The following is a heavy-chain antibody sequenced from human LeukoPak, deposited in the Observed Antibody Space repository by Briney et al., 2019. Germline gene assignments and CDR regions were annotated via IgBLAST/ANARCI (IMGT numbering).Heavy chain of an antibody. V-gene: IGHV1-46*03. CDR1: GYTFTGYY. Sequence: ASVKVSCKASGYTFTGYYMHWVRQAPGQGLEWMGIINPSGGSTSYAQKFQGRVTMTRDTSTSTVYMELSSLRSEDTAVYYCARGLGCSGGSCYSEPFDYWGQGTLVTVSS. CDR3: ARGLGCSGGSCYSEPFDY. CDR2: INPSGGST. D-gene: IGHD2-15*01. J-gene: IGHJ4*02.